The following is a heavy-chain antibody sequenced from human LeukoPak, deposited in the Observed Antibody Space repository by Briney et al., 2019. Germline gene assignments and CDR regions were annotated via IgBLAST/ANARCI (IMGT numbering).Heavy chain of an antibody. CDR2: ISSSSSTI. CDR3: ARDALTHYYDSSVL. CDR1: GFTFSSYS. D-gene: IGHD3-22*01. J-gene: IGHJ4*02. Sequence: PGGSLRLSCAASGFTFSSYSMNWVRQAPGKGLEWVSYISSSSSTIYYADSVKGRFTISRDNAKNSLYLQMNSLRAEDTAVYYCARDALTHYYDSSVLWGQGTLVTVSP. V-gene: IGHV3-48*04.